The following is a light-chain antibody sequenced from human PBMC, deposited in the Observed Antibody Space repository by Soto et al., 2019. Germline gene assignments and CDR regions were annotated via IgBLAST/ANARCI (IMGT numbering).Light chain of an antibody. Sequence: DIQMTQSPSTLSASLGDRVTITCRASQTVNAWLAWYQHKPGKAPKPLIYDASSLESGVPARFSGSGSGTEFTLTISRLEPEDFAVYYCQQYGSSLYTFGQGTKLEIK. CDR2: DAS. V-gene: IGKV1-5*01. J-gene: IGKJ2*01. CDR1: QTVNAW. CDR3: QQYGSSLYT.